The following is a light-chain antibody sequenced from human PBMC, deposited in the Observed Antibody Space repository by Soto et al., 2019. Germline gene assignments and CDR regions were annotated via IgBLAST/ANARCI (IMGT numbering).Light chain of an antibody. CDR2: KAS. J-gene: IGKJ2*03. Sequence: DIQMTQSPSTLSASVGDRVTITCRASQSLSTWLAWYQQKPGKAPKLLIYKASSSESGVPSRFSGSGSGTEFTLTISSLHPDDFATYYCQQYKSLYSFGQGTKLEIK. V-gene: IGKV1-5*03. CDR3: QQYKSLYS. CDR1: QSLSTW.